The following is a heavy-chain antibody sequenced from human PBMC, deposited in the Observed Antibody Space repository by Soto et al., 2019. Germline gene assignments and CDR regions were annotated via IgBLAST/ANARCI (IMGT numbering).Heavy chain of an antibody. J-gene: IGHJ4*02. Sequence: EVQLVESGGGSVQPGRSLRLSCVASGFTFESYAMHWVRQVPGKGLEWVSGISWNSGSIGYEDSVKGRFTISRDNAQNCLYLEMNSLRVEDTAFYYCVKDIHEQWLVSHFEYWGQGALVTVSS. V-gene: IGHV3-9*01. CDR3: VKDIHEQWLVSHFEY. CDR1: GFTFESYA. CDR2: ISWNSGSI. D-gene: IGHD6-19*01.